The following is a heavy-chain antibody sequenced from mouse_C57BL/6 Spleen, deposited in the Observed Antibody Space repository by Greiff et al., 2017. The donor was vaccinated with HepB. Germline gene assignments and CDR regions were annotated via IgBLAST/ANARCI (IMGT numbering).Heavy chain of an antibody. V-gene: IGHV2-5*01. CDR3: AKNEGGSYDYDWYFDV. CDR1: GFSFTSYG. D-gene: IGHD2-4*01. J-gene: IGHJ1*03. Sequence: VQVVESGPGLVQPSQSLSITCTVSGFSFTSYGVHWVRQSPGKGLEWLGVIWRGGSTDYNAAFMSRLSITKDNSKSQVFFKMNSLQADDTAIYYCAKNEGGSYDYDWYFDVWGTGTTVTVSS. CDR2: IWRGGST.